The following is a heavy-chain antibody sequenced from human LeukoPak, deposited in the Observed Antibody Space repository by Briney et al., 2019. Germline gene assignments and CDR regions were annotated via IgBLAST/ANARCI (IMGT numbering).Heavy chain of an antibody. CDR2: IYHSGNT. CDR3: ARDRGPGFDC. J-gene: IGHJ4*02. Sequence: PSQTLSLTCAVSGVSISSDGYSWSWIRQPPGKGLEWIGYIYHSGNTYYNPSLKSRVTISIDRSKNQFSLKLSSVTAADAAVYYCARDRGPGFDCWGQGTLVTVSS. D-gene: IGHD3-10*01. CDR1: GVSISSDGYS. V-gene: IGHV4-30-2*01.